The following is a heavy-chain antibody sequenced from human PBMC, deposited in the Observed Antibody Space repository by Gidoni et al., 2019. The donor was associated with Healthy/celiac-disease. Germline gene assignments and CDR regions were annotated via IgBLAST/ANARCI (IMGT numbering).Heavy chain of an antibody. D-gene: IGHD1-26*01. CDR3: ARSHYNLALYYYYYGMDV. J-gene: IGHJ6*02. CDR2: IYYSGST. V-gene: IGHV4-39*01. Sequence: KGLEWIGSIYYSGSTYYNPSLKSRVTISVDTSKNQFSLKLSSVTAADTAVYYCARSHYNLALYYYYYGMDVWGQGTTVTVSS.